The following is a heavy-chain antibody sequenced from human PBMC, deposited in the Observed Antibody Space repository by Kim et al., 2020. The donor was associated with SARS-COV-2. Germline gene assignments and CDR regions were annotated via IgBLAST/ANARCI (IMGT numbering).Heavy chain of an antibody. CDR2: IYYSGST. Sequence: SETLSLTCTVSGGSISSYYWSWIRQPPGKGLEWIGYIYYSGSTNYNPSLKSRVTISVDTSKNQFSLKLSSVTAADTAVYYCARDLGSGYYYVGLFPQKPSWFDPWGQGTLVTVSS. D-gene: IGHD3-22*01. J-gene: IGHJ5*02. CDR3: ARDLGSGYYYVGLFPQKPSWFDP. CDR1: GGSISSYY. V-gene: IGHV4-59*01.